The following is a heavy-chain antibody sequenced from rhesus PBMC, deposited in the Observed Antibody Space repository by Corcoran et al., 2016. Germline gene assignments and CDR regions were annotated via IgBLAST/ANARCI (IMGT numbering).Heavy chain of an antibody. CDR2: IYGSSGST. CDR3: ASTSKGGYFDY. V-gene: IGHV4-76*01. Sequence: QVQLQESGSGVVKPSATLSLICAVPGGSSSRGDDWSWLRMLPGKGLEWIGYIYGSSGSTNSNPSLKNRVTISKDASKNQFSLKLSSVTAADTAVYYCASTSKGGYFDYWGQGVLVTVSS. J-gene: IGHJ4*01. CDR1: GGSSSRGDD.